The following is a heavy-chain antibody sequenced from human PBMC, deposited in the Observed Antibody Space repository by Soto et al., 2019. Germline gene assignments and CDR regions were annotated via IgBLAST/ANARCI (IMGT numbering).Heavy chain of an antibody. CDR2: IIPIFGTA. Sequence: SVKVSCKASGGTFSSYAISWVRQAPGQGLEWMGGIIPIFGTANYAQKFQGRVTITADESTSTAYMELSRLRSEDTAVYYCARDYYDSSGYPPNHYDAFDIWGQGTMVTVSS. J-gene: IGHJ3*02. CDR3: ARDYYDSSGYPPNHYDAFDI. CDR1: GGTFSSYA. V-gene: IGHV1-69*13. D-gene: IGHD3-22*01.